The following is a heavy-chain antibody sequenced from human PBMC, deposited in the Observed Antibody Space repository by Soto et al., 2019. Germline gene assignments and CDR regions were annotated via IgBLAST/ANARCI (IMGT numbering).Heavy chain of an antibody. J-gene: IGHJ6*02. D-gene: IGHD1-1*01. CDR3: ARERAAGGWNGYYYYGMDV. CDR2: VNHNGRN. Sequence: SETLSLTCAVYGGSFSGYFWNWIRQTPGKGLEWIGKVNHNGRNNYNPSLKSRVTISLDMSKNQISLKLTSVTAADTAVYYCARERAAGGWNGYYYYGMDVWGQGTTVTVSS. CDR1: GGSFSGYF. V-gene: IGHV4-34*01.